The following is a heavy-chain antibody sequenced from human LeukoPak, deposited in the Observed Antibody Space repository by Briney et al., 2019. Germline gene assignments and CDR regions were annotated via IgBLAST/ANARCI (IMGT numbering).Heavy chain of an antibody. V-gene: IGHV1-69*04. CDR1: GGTFSSYA. J-gene: IGHJ4*02. CDR3: ARATVVTHDY. Sequence: SVKVSCKASGGTFSSYAISWVRQAPGQGLEWMGRIIPILGIANYAQKFQGRVTITADKSTSTAYMELRSLRSDDTAVYYCARATVVTHDYWGQGTLVTVSS. D-gene: IGHD4-23*01. CDR2: IIPILGIA.